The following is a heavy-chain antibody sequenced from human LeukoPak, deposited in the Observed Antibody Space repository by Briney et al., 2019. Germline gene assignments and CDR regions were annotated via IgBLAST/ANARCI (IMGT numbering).Heavy chain of an antibody. D-gene: IGHD3-10*01. J-gene: IGHJ4*02. CDR3: AKGTYGSGKSYYFDY. CDR2: ISGSGGST. CDR1: GFTFSRYW. V-gene: IGHV3-23*01. Sequence: PGGSLRLSCAASGFTFSRYWMSWVRQAPGKGLEWVSAISGSGGSTYYADSVKGRFTISRDNSKNTLYLQMNSLRAEDTAVYYCAKGTYGSGKSYYFDYWGQGTLVTVSS.